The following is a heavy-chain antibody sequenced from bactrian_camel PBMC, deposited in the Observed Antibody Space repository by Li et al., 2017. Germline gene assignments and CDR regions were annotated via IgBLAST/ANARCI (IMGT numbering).Heavy chain of an antibody. J-gene: IGHJ6*01. V-gene: IGHV3S53*01. CDR3: AAETGLMLRCSERTTFRY. CDR2: IDQDGSR. Sequence: QVQLVESGGGSVQAGGSLRLSCQVSGRTYKNFCLAWFRQRPGKERERVATIDQDGSRNEHSRVFISGGYGALTLNLNIDNLKPEDTAVYYCAAETGLMLRCSERTTFRYWGQGTQVTVS. D-gene: IGHD3*01. CDR1: GRTYKNFC.